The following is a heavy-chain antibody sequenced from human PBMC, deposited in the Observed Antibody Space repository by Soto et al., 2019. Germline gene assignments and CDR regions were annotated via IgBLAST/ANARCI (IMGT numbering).Heavy chain of an antibody. CDR1: GYSFTRYG. J-gene: IGHJ4*02. D-gene: IGHD3-22*01. CDR3: VRDYSSFPDD. Sequence: QVQLVQSGAEVKKLGASVKVSCQTSGYSFTRYGVSWVRQAPGQGLEWMGWISPFNGNTNYAHHFRGKITTTTDTSTNTASLEGRSLTYDDTAVYFCVRDYSSFPDDWGQGTLVTVSS. V-gene: IGHV1-18*01. CDR2: ISPFNGNT.